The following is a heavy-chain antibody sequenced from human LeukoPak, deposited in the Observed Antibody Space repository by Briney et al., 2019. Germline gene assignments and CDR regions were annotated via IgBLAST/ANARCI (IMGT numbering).Heavy chain of an antibody. V-gene: IGHV4-59*12. CDR2: IYHSGST. D-gene: IGHD5-12*01. J-gene: IGHJ6*02. Sequence: SETLSLTCSVSGGSIRSYCWSWIRQPPGEGIEWIGYIYHSGSTYYNPSLKSRVTISVDRSKNQFSLKLSSVTAADTAVYYCARGGGWGYYYGMDVWGQGTTVTVSS. CDR3: ARGGGWGYYYGMDV. CDR1: GGSIRSYC.